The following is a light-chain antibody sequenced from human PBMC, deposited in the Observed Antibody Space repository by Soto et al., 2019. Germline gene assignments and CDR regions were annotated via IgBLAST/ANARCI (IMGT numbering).Light chain of an antibody. CDR3: RSYDSSLSASV. J-gene: IGLJ1*01. CDR2: GTT. CDR1: SSNIGAGYD. V-gene: IGLV1-40*01. Sequence: QSLLTQTPSVSVAPGQRVTISCTGRSSNIGAGYDVHWYQHLPGTAPKLLIYGTTNRPSGVPDRFSGSKSGISTSLAITGLQAEDEADYYCRSYDSSLSASVFGAGTKVTVL.